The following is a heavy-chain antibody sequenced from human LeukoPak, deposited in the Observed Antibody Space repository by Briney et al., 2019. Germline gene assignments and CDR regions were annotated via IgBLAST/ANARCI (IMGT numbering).Heavy chain of an antibody. CDR1: GFTFSSYG. V-gene: IGHV3-23*01. CDR3: AKVLRELLGYYFDY. CDR2: ISGSGGST. J-gene: IGHJ4*02. Sequence: GGSLRLSCAASGFTFSSYGMHWVRQAPGKGLEWVSAISGSGGSTYYADSVKGRFTISRDNSKNTLYLQMNSLRAEDTAVYYCAKVLRELLGYYFDYWGQGTLVTVSS. D-gene: IGHD1-26*01.